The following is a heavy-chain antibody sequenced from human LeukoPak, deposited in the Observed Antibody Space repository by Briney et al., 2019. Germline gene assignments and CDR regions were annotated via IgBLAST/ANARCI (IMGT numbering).Heavy chain of an antibody. CDR2: ISSSGSTI. CDR1: GFTFSDYY. V-gene: IGHV3-11*01. J-gene: IGHJ6*02. CDR3: ARDHDDFSPLGIGDYGMDA. D-gene: IGHD3-3*01. Sequence: PGGSLRLSCAASGFTFSDYYMSWIRQAPGKGLEWVSYISSSGSTIYYADSVKGRFTISRDNAKNSLYLQMNSLRAEDTAVYYCARDHDDFSPLGIGDYGMDAWGQGTTVTVSS.